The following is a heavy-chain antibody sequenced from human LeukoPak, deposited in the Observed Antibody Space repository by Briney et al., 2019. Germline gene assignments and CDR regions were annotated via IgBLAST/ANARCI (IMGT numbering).Heavy chain of an antibody. D-gene: IGHD6-19*01. CDR3: ARDEGIAVAGVFDY. Sequence: SVKVSCKASGGTFSSYAVSWVRQAPGQGLEWMGRIIPIFGIANYAQKFQGRVTITADKSTSTAYMELSSLRSEDTAVYYCARDEGIAVAGVFDYWGQGTLVTVSS. CDR1: GGTFSSYA. V-gene: IGHV1-69*04. J-gene: IGHJ4*02. CDR2: IIPIFGIA.